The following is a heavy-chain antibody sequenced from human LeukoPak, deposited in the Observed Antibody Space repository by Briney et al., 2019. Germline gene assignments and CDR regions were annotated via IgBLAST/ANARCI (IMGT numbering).Heavy chain of an antibody. J-gene: IGHJ4*02. Sequence: PGGSLRLSCAASGFTFITYWMSWVRQAPGKGLEWVANIKQDGSDKYYVDSVKGRFTISKNNAKNSLYLQMNSLTAEDTAVYYCARGGTRLSDYWVQGTLVTVSS. CDR2: IKQDGSDK. CDR3: ARGGTRLSDY. CDR1: GFTFITYW. V-gene: IGHV3-7*01. D-gene: IGHD1-7*01.